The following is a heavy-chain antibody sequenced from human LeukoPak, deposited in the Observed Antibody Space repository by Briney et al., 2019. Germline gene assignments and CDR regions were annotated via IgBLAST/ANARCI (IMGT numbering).Heavy chain of an antibody. D-gene: IGHD3-10*01. J-gene: IGHJ4*02. CDR1: GYTFTGYY. CDR3: ARDLLYGSGSLPFDY. CDR2: INPNSGGT. V-gene: IGHV1-2*02. Sequence: GASVKVSCKASGYTFTGYYMHWVRQAPGQGLEWMGWINPNSGGTNYAQKFQGRVTMTRDTSISTAYMELSRLRSDDTAVYYCARDLLYGSGSLPFDYWGQGTLATVSS.